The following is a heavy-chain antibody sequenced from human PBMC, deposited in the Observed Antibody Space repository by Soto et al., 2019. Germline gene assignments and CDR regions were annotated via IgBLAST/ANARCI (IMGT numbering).Heavy chain of an antibody. CDR2: ISGSGDRT. CDR3: ANSDRGGSGNSNF. J-gene: IGHJ4*02. D-gene: IGHD3-10*01. CDR1: GFAFNTYA. Sequence: EVQLLESGGGLVQPGGSLRLSCAASGFAFNTYAMDWVRQAPGKGLEWVSSISGSGDRTYYAYSVKGRFTISRDNSENTLYLEMNSLRAEDTAVYYCANSDRGGSGNSNFWGQGTLVTVSS. V-gene: IGHV3-23*01.